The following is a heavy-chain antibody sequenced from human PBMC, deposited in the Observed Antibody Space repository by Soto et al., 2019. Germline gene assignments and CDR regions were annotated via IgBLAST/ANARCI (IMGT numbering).Heavy chain of an antibody. CDR1: VTVTSNY. J-gene: IGHJ4*02. Sequence: EVQLVESGGGLVQPGGSLRLSCAASVTVTSNYMTWVRQAPGKGLEWVSVIYSAGSTYYADSVKGRFTISRDNSRNTLYLQMNGLRAEDTAVYYCARDTVAVAGKDSWGQGTLVTVSS. CDR2: IYSAGST. D-gene: IGHD6-19*01. V-gene: IGHV3-66*01. CDR3: ARDTVAVAGKDS.